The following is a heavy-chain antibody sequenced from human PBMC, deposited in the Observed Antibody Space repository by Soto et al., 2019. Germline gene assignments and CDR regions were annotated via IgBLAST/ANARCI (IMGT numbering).Heavy chain of an antibody. D-gene: IGHD6-6*01. CDR3: ASAAAARPAAWY. CDR1: GFTFGDYY. V-gene: IGHV3-11*01. CDR2: ISSSGSST. Sequence: QVQLVESGGGLVKPGGSLRLSCAASGFTFGDYYMSWIRQAPGKGLEWVSCISSSGSSTYYVDSVRGRFTISRDNAKNSLYLKMDSLGAEDTAVYYCASAAAARPAAWYWGQGTRVTVSS. J-gene: IGHJ4*02.